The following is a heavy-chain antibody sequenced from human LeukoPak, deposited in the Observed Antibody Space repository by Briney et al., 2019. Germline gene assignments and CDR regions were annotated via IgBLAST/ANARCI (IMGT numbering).Heavy chain of an antibody. V-gene: IGHV3-23*01. CDR3: AQASLRFFDWSPDS. CDR2: ISGSSGRP. J-gene: IGHJ4*02. Sequence: GGSLRLSCAASGFDVSSYAVSWVRQAPGKGLEWVSTISGSSGRPYYADSVRGRFTSSRDSSKNTLSLQMNSLRAEDTAVYYCAQASLRFFDWSPDSWGQGTLVTVSS. D-gene: IGHD3-9*01. CDR1: GFDVSSYA.